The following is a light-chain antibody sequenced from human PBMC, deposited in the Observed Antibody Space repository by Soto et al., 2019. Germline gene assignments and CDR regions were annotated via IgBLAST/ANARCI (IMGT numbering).Light chain of an antibody. Sequence: DIQMTQSPATLAASVGDRVSITCRASQRIDTWLAWYQQKPGKAPNLLIYKASRLQSGVPSRFSGSGSGTEFTLTISSLQPEDFATYYCQEYRNNYGTXGQGTKVDIK. V-gene: IGKV1-5*03. CDR1: QRIDTW. CDR3: QEYRNNYGT. J-gene: IGKJ1*01. CDR2: KAS.